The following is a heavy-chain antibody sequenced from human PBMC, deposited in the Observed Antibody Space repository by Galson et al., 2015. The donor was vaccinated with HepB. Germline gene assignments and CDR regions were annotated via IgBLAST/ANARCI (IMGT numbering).Heavy chain of an antibody. V-gene: IGHV3-33*01. CDR1: GFTFSSYG. D-gene: IGHD3-3*01. J-gene: IGHJ6*02. CDR2: IWYDGSNK. CDR3: ARSKYYDFWSGPRSMDV. Sequence: SLRLSCAASGFTFSSYGMHWVRQAPGKGLEWVAVIWYDGSNKYYADSVKGRFTISRDNSKNTLYLQMNSLRAEDTAVYYCARSKYYDFWSGPRSMDVWGQGTTVTVSS.